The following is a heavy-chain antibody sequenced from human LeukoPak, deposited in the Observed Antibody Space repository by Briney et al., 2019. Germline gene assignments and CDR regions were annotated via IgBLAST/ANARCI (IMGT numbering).Heavy chain of an antibody. V-gene: IGHV1-69*13. J-gene: IGHJ6*02. CDR2: IIPIFGTA. CDR1: GGTFSSYA. Sequence: SVKVSCKASGGTFSSYAISWVRQAPGQGLEWMGGIIPIFGTANYAQKLQGRVTITADESTSTAYMELSSLRSEDTAVYYCAREDCSSTSCYVRFPYPMDVWGQGTTVTVSS. D-gene: IGHD2-2*01. CDR3: AREDCSSTSCYVRFPYPMDV.